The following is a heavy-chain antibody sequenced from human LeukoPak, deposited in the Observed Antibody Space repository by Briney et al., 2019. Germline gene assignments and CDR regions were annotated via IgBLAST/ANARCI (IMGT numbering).Heavy chain of an antibody. Sequence: GGPLRLSCAASGFSFRSYSMNWVRQAPGKGLEWVSSIGSSSSYINYADSVKGRFTISRDNTKNSLYLQMNSLRAEDTAVYYCARDNSADYWGQGTLVTVSS. CDR3: ARDNSADY. CDR2: IGSSSSYI. V-gene: IGHV3-21*01. D-gene: IGHD2-21*01. J-gene: IGHJ4*02. CDR1: GFSFRSYS.